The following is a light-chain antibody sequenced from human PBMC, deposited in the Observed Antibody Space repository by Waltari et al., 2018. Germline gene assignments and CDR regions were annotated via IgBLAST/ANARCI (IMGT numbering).Light chain of an antibody. CDR1: SSAVGGYNH. V-gene: IGLV2-14*01. J-gene: IGLJ3*02. Sequence: QSALTQPASVSGSPGQSITISCTGTSSAVGGYNHVPWYQQHPGKAPKLMIYDVSSRPSGVSNRFSGSKSGNTASLTISELQAEDEADYYCSSYTSSNTWVFGGGTKLTVL. CDR3: SSYTSSNTWV. CDR2: DVS.